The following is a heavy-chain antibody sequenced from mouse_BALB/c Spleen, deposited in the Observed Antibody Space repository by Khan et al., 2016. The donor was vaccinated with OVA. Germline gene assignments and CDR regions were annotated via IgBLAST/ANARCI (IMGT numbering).Heavy chain of an antibody. CDR2: INPSNGYT. D-gene: IGHD2-14*01. V-gene: IGHV1-4*01. CDR1: GYTFTSYT. Sequence: QVRLQQSGAELARPGASVKMSCKASGYTFTSYTIHWIKLRPGQGLDWIGYINPSNGYTNYNQKFKDKATLTADKSSTTAYMQLSSLTSDDSAVYTGERDGAYYRNDGWFAYWGQGTLVTVSA. CDR3: ERDGAYYRNDGWFAY. J-gene: IGHJ3*01.